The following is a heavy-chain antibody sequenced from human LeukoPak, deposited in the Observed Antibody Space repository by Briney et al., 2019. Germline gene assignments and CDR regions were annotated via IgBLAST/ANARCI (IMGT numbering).Heavy chain of an antibody. CDR3: ARHQGYGGDYYYYGMDV. CDR2: IYPGDFDT. CDR1: GYSFTSYW. V-gene: IGHV5-51*01. D-gene: IGHD4-23*01. J-gene: IGHJ6*02. Sequence: GESLKISCKGSGYSFTSYWIGWVRQMPGKGLEWMGIIYPGDFDTKYSPSFQGQVTISADKSLSTAYLQWSSLKASDTAIYYCARHQGYGGDYYYYGMDVWGQGTTVTVSS.